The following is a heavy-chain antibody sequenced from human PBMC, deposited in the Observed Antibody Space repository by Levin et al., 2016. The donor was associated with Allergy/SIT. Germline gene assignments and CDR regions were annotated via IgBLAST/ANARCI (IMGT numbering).Heavy chain of an antibody. CDR1: GGTFSSYA. Sequence: SVKVSCKASGGTFSSYAISWVRQAPGQGLEWMGGIIPIFGTANYAQKFQGRVTITADKSTSTAYMELSSLRSEDTAVYYCARDPAVAGAFDYWGQGTLVTVSS. V-gene: IGHV1-69*06. J-gene: IGHJ4*02. CDR3: ARDPAVAGAFDY. D-gene: IGHD6-19*01. CDR2: IIPIFGTA.